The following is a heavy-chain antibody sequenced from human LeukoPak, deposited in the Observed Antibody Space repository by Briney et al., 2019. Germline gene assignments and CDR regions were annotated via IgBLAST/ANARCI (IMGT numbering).Heavy chain of an antibody. CDR1: GFTFSSYA. D-gene: IGHD1-26*01. V-gene: IGHV3-64D*09. CDR2: ISSSGGST. CDR3: VKERSGGFFDY. J-gene: IGHJ4*02. Sequence: GGSLRLSCSASGFTFSSYAMHWVRQAPGKGLEYVSAISSSGGSTYYADLVKGRFTISRDNSKNTLYLQMSSLRPEDTAVYFCVKERSGGFFDYWGQGTLVTVSS.